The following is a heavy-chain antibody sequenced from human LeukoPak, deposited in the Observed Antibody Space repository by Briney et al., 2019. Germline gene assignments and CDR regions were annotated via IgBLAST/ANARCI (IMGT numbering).Heavy chain of an antibody. Sequence: ASVKVFRKASGYTFTSYGISWVRQAPGQGLEWMGWISAYNGNTNYAQKLQGRVTMTTDTSTSTAYMELRSLRSDDTAVYYCARLRPGWLRLPPDYWGQGTLVTVSS. CDR1: GYTFTSYG. CDR3: ARLRPGWLRLPPDY. V-gene: IGHV1-18*01. J-gene: IGHJ4*02. CDR2: ISAYNGNT. D-gene: IGHD5-12*01.